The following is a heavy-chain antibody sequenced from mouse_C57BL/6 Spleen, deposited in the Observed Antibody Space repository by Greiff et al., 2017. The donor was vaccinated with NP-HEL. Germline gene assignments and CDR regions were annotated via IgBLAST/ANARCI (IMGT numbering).Heavy chain of an antibody. J-gene: IGHJ3*01. V-gene: IGHV14-1*01. Sequence: GAERGRKGELGKVSCTASGFNIKDYYMHWVKQRPEQGLEWIGRIDPEDGDTEYAPKFQGKATMTADTSSNTAYLQLSSLTSEDTAVYYCTTAAQALFAYWGQGTLVTVSA. CDR1: GFNIKDYY. CDR2: IDPEDGDT. D-gene: IGHD3-2*02. CDR3: TTAAQALFAY.